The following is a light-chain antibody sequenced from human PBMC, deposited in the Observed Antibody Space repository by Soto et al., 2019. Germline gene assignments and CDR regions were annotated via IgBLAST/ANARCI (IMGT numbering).Light chain of an antibody. CDR1: QSISNW. V-gene: IGKV1-5*03. J-gene: IGKJ1*01. Sequence: DIQMPQSPSTLSASVGDRVTITCRASQSISNWLAWYQQKPGKAPKLLIYKASSLESGVPSRFSGSGSGTEFTLTISSLQPDDFATYYFQQYNSYSTFGQVTKVELK. CDR3: QQYNSYST. CDR2: KAS.